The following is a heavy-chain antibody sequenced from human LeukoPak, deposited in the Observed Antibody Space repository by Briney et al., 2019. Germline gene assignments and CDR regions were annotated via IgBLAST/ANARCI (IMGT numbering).Heavy chain of an antibody. D-gene: IGHD3-3*01. CDR3: ARDWRITIFGVVTTRGAFDI. Sequence: PSETLSLTCAVYGGSFSGYYWSWIRQSPGKGLEWIGEIIQSGSTNYNPSLKSRVTISVDTSKNQFSLKLSSVTAADTAVYYCARDWRITIFGVVTTRGAFDIWGQGTMVTVSS. J-gene: IGHJ3*02. CDR1: GGSFSGYY. CDR2: IIQSGST. V-gene: IGHV4-34*12.